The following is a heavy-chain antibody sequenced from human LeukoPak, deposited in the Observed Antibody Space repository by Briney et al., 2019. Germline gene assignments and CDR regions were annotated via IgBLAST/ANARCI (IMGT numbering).Heavy chain of an antibody. J-gene: IGHJ6*03. Sequence: SETLSLTCTVSGGSISSYYWSWIRQPAGKGLEWIGRIYTSGSTNYNPSLKSRVTISVDTSKNQFSLKLSSVTAADTAVYYCASAPPFIGFGYYYYYMDVWGKGTTVTVSS. CDR3: ASAPPFIGFGYYYYYMDV. CDR2: IYTSGST. CDR1: GGSISSYY. V-gene: IGHV4-4*07. D-gene: IGHD3-16*02.